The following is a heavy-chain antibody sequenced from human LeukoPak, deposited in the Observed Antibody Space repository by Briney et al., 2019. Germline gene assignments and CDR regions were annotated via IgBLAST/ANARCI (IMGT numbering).Heavy chain of an antibody. Sequence: TGGSLRLSCAASGFTFSSYEMNWVRQAPGKGLEWVSYISSSGSTIYYADSVKGRFTISRDNAKNSLYLQMNSLRAEDTAVYYCAKGSGSYLSPLYYFDYWGQGTLVTVSS. CDR2: ISSSGSTI. CDR3: AKGSGSYLSPLYYFDY. J-gene: IGHJ4*02. V-gene: IGHV3-48*03. CDR1: GFTFSSYE. D-gene: IGHD1-26*01.